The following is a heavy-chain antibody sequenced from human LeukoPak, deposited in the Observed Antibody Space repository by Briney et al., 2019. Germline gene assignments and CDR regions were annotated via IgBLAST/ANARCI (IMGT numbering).Heavy chain of an antibody. D-gene: IGHD3-22*01. CDR3: ASHLVGYHWPANEIN. CDR2: IYYSGST. J-gene: IGHJ4*02. V-gene: IGHV4-59*01. CDR1: GGSISSYY. Sequence: SETLSLTCTVSGGSISSYYWSWIRQPPGKGLEWIGYIYYSGSTNYNPSLKSRVTISVDTSKNQFSLKLSSVTAADTAVYYCASHLVGYHWPANEINWGQGTLVTVSS.